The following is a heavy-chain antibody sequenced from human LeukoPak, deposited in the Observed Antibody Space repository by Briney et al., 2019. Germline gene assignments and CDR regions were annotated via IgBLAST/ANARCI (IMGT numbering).Heavy chain of an antibody. CDR2: FDPEDGET. J-gene: IGHJ4*02. Sequence: ASVKVSCKVSGYTLTELSMHWVRQAPGKGLEWMGGFDPEDGETMNAQKFQGRVTMTEDTSTDTAYMELSSLTSEDTAVYYCATDGDYYDSSGHYKRWGQGTLATVSS. V-gene: IGHV1-24*01. CDR3: ATDGDYYDSSGHYKR. CDR1: GYTLTELS. D-gene: IGHD3-22*01.